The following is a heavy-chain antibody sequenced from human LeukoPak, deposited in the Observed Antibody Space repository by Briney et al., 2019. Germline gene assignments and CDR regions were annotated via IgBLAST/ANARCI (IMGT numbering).Heavy chain of an antibody. CDR1: DGSINSYY. D-gene: IGHD1-26*01. J-gene: IGHJ6*02. CDR2: IYYNGNT. CDR3: ARGRSNYYGMDV. V-gene: IGHV4-59*01. Sequence: SESLSLTCSVSDGSINSYYWNWIRRPPGKGLEWIGYIYYNGNTNYSPSLKSRVTMSVDTSKNLFSLKVSSVTAADTAVYYCARGRSNYYGMDVWGQGTTVTVSS.